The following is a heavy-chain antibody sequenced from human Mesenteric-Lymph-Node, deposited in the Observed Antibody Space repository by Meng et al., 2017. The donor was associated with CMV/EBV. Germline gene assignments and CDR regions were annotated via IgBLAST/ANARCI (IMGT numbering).Heavy chain of an antibody. CDR1: GSFSDYY. CDR2: ISQSGST. CDR3: ARARGSATSSITRRYFDL. V-gene: IGHV4-34*01. J-gene: IGHJ2*01. Sequence: GSFSDYYWTGLRQPPGKGLEWIGEISQSGSTNYNASLKSRVTISIDTSKNQFSLHLTSVTVADTAVYYCARARGSATSSITRRYFDLWGRGTLVTVSS. D-gene: IGHD2-2*01.